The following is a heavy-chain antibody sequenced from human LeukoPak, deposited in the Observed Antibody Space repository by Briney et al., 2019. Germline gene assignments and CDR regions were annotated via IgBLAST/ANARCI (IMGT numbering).Heavy chain of an antibody. Sequence: ASVKVSFKASGYSFTRYFIHWVRQAPGQGLEWMGIIIPSDGSTSYAQKFQGRVTMTRDTSTSTVYMELSSLRSEDTAVYYCARGKVVTMVRGVIITYFDYWGQGTLVTVSS. CDR2: IIPSDGST. CDR3: ARGKVVTMVRGVIITYFDY. CDR1: GYSFTRYF. D-gene: IGHD3-10*01. V-gene: IGHV1-46*01. J-gene: IGHJ4*02.